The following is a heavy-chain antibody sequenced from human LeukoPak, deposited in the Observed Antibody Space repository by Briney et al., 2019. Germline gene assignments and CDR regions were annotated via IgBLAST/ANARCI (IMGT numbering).Heavy chain of an antibody. J-gene: IGHJ6*03. Sequence: GGSLRLSCAASGFTFSSYGMHWVRQAPGKGLEWVAFIRYDGSNKYYADSVKGRFTISRGNSKNTLYLQMNSLRAEDTAVYYCAKAGVEPRYYYYMDVWGKGTTVTISS. CDR1: GFTFSSYG. V-gene: IGHV3-30*02. CDR3: AKAGVEPRYYYYMDV. D-gene: IGHD6-6*01. CDR2: IRYDGSNK.